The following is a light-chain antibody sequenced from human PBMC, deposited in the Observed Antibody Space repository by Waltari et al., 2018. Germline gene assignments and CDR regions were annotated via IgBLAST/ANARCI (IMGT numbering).Light chain of an antibody. CDR3: QKYDSLPAT. J-gene: IGKJ1*01. Sequence: ENVLTQSPGTLSLSPGERATLSCRASQSVGKYLAWYQQKPGQAPRLLLYHASNRATGIPDRFSGSGSGTDFSLTISRLEPEDFAIYFCQKYDSLPATFGQGTKVEIK. V-gene: IGKV3-20*01. CDR1: QSVGKY. CDR2: HAS.